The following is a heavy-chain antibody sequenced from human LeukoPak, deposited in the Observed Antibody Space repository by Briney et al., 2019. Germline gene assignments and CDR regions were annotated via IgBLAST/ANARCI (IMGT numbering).Heavy chain of an antibody. CDR3: ARDRYSSSSFTPFDY. J-gene: IGHJ4*02. CDR2: IIPVFGTA. Sequence: SVKVSCKASGGTFSSYAISWVRQAPGQGLEWMGGIIPVFGTANYAQKFQGRVTITADEPTSTAYMELSSLRSEDTAVYYCARDRYSSSSFTPFDYWGQGTLVTVSS. CDR1: GGTFSSYA. D-gene: IGHD6-6*01. V-gene: IGHV1-69*01.